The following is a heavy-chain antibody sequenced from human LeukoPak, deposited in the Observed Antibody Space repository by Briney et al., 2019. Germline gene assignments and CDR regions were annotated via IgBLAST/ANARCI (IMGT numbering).Heavy chain of an antibody. Sequence: GGSLRLSCAASGFTLSSYAMSWVRQAPGKGLEWVSAISGSGGSTYYADSVKGRFTISRDNSKNTPYLQMNSLRAEDTAVYYCAKDRTYGAQLYYYYYGLDVWGQGTTVTVSS. V-gene: IGHV3-23*01. CDR2: ISGSGGST. CDR1: GFTLSSYA. CDR3: AKDRTYGAQLYYYYYGLDV. D-gene: IGHD2-8*01. J-gene: IGHJ6*02.